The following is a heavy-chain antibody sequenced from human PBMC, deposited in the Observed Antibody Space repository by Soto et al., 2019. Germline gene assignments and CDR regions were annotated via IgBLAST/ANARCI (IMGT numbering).Heavy chain of an antibody. Sequence: QVQLVQSGAEVKKPGASVKVSCKASGYTFSSYGISWVRQAPEQGLEWMGWTSTYNGNTYYSQNLQGRVTMTTDTSTSTAYMELKSLRSDDTAVYYCARGAGATSTTVFTYWGQGTLVTVSS. D-gene: IGHD4-17*01. J-gene: IGHJ4*02. CDR2: TSTYNGNT. CDR1: GYTFSSYG. CDR3: ARGAGATSTTVFTY. V-gene: IGHV1-18*01.